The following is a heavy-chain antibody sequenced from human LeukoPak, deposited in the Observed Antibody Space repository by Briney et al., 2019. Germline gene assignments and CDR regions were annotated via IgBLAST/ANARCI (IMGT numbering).Heavy chain of an antibody. CDR2: INSDGSTA. D-gene: IGHD2-15*01. Sequence: PGGSLRLSCSASGFTFSNHGIHWVRQAPGKGLKFVSSINSDGSTAYYADSVKGRFSISRDNAKNTVYLQMASLRAEDTALYYCAALDATDVDYWGQGTLVAVSS. CDR3: AALDATDVDY. J-gene: IGHJ4*02. CDR1: GFTFSNHG. V-gene: IGHV3-64D*09.